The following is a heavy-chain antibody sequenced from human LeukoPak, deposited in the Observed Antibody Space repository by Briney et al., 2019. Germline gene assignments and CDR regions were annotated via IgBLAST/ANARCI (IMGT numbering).Heavy chain of an antibody. CDR1: GYTFTGYY. D-gene: IGHD2/OR15-2a*01. J-gene: IGHJ4*02. Sequence: ASVKVSCKASGYTFTGYYMHWVRQVPGQGLEWMGRINPNSGGTNYAQKFQGRITLTTDTSINTAYMELSRLRFDDTAVYYCARDLPFEDWGQGTLVTVSS. CDR2: INPNSGGT. V-gene: IGHV1-2*06. CDR3: ARDLPFED.